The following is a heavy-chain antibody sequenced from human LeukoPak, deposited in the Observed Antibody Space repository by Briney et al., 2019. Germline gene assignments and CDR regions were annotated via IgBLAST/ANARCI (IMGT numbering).Heavy chain of an antibody. Sequence: PGGSLRLSRAASGFTFRSYWMHWVRHAPGKGLVWVSRINSDGTATTYADSVKGRFSASRDNAKNTLYLQMNSLRAEDTAVYYCAREVTETSYFDYWGQGTLVAVSS. D-gene: IGHD2-21*02. CDR3: AREVTETSYFDY. J-gene: IGHJ4*02. CDR1: GFTFRSYW. CDR2: INSDGTAT. V-gene: IGHV3-74*01.